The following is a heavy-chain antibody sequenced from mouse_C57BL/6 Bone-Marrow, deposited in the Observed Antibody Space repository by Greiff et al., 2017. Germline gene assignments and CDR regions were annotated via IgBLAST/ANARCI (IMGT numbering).Heavy chain of an antibody. D-gene: IGHD2-4*01. CDR3: ARQRDYDYDWYFDV. CDR1: GFTFSDYG. Sequence: EVQGVESGGGLVQPGGSLKLSCAASGFTFSDYGMAWVRQAPRKGPEWVAFISNLAYSIYYADTVTGRFTISRENAQNTLYLEMSSLRSEDTAMYYCARQRDYDYDWYFDVWGTGTTVTVSS. CDR2: ISNLAYSI. J-gene: IGHJ1*03. V-gene: IGHV5-15*01.